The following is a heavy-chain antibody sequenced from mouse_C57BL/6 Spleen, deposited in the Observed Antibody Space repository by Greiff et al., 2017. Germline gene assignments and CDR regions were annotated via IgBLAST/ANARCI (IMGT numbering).Heavy chain of an antibody. D-gene: IGHD1-1*01. V-gene: IGHV1-64*01. J-gene: IGHJ2*01. CDR2: IHPNSGST. CDR3: ARERAYGSSYHFFDY. CDR1: GYTFTSYW. Sequence: VQLQQPGAELVKPGASVKLSCKASGYTFTSYWMHWVKQRPGQGLEWIGMIHPNSGSTNYNEKFKSKATLTVDKSSSTAYMQLSSLTSEDSAVYYCARERAYGSSYHFFDYWGQGTTLTVSS.